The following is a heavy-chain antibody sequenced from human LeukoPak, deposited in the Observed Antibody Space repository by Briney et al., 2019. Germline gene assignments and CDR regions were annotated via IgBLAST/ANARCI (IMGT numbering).Heavy chain of an antibody. Sequence: GALRLSCAASGFTFSSYAMSWVRQAPGKGLERVSAISGSGGSTYYADSVKGRFTISRDNSKNTLYLQMNSLRAEDTAVYYCAKDPRPQPYYYYYMDVWGKGTTVTVSS. CDR3: AKDPRPQPYYYYYMDV. V-gene: IGHV3-23*01. CDR2: ISGSGGST. J-gene: IGHJ6*03. D-gene: IGHD2-2*01. CDR1: GFTFSSYA.